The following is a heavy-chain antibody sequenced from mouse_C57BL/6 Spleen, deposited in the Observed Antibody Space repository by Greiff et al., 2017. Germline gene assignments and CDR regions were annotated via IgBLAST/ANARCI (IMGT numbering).Heavy chain of an antibody. V-gene: IGHV1-81*01. CDR2: IYPRSGNT. D-gene: IGHD1-1*02. J-gene: IGHJ3*01. CDR3: AGGGFLAY. Sequence: QVQLQQSGAELARPGASVKLSCKASGYTFTSYGISWVKQRTGQGLEWIGEIYPRSGNTYYNEKFKGKATLTADKSSSTAYMALRSLTSEDSAVYFCAGGGFLAYWGQGTLVTVSA. CDR1: GYTFTSYG.